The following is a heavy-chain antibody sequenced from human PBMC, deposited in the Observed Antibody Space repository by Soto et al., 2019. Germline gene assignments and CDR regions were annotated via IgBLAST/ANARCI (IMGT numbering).Heavy chain of an antibody. CDR2: ISAYNGNT. CDR3: ARDNNWNDLYYYYGMDV. V-gene: IGHV1-18*04. Sequence: ASVKVSCKASGYTFTSYGISWLRQAPRQGREWMGWISAYNGNTNYAQKLQGRVTMTTDTSTSTAYMELRSLRSDDTAVYYCARDNNWNDLYYYYGMDVWGQGTTVTVSS. CDR1: GYTFTSYG. D-gene: IGHD1-20*01. J-gene: IGHJ6*02.